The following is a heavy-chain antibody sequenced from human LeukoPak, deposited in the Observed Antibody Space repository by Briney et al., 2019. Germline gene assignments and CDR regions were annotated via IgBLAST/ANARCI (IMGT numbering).Heavy chain of an antibody. J-gene: IGHJ4*02. CDR3: ATSGLSRFGF. CDR1: GFTFSSYS. CDR2: FSGSGGST. V-gene: IGHV3-23*01. D-gene: IGHD2/OR15-2a*01. Sequence: GGSLRLSCAASGFTFSSYSMNWVRQAPGKGLEWVSAFSGSGGSTYYADSVKGRFTISRDNSKNTLYLQMNNLRAEDTAVYYCATSGLSRFGFWGQGTLVTVSS.